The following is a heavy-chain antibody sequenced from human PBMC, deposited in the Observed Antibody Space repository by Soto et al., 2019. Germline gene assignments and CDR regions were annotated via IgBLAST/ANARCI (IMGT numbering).Heavy chain of an antibody. CDR2: INAGNGNT. J-gene: IGHJ4*02. D-gene: IGHD2-15*01. CDR1: GYTFTSYA. CDR3: ACAWVVVAAPGY. V-gene: IGHV1-3*05. Sequence: QVQLVQSGAEEKKPGASVKVSCKASGYTFTSYAMHWVRQAPGQRLEWMGWINAGNGNTKYSQKLQGRVTITRDTAASTAYMELSRRRSEATAVYYCACAWVVVAAPGYWGQGTLVTVSS.